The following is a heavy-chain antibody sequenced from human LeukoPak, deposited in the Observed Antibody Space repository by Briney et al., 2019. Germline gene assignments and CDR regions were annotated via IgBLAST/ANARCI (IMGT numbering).Heavy chain of an antibody. CDR3: ARVPITMVRGVIREEGNWFDP. V-gene: IGHV1-18*01. Sequence: GASVKVSCKASGYTFTSYGISWVRQAPGQGLEWMGWISAYNGNTNYAQKLQGRVTMTTDTSTSTAYMELRSLRSDDTAVYYCARVPITMVRGVIREEGNWFDPWGQGTLVTVSS. CDR2: ISAYNGNT. J-gene: IGHJ5*02. D-gene: IGHD3-10*01. CDR1: GYTFTSYG.